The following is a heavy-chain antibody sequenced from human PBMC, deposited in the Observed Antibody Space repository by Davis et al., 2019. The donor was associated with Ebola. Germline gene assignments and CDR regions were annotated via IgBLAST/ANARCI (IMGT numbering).Heavy chain of an antibody. V-gene: IGHV3-23*01. CDR1: GFTFSTYT. CDR3: AKGGYFDSLEIDS. Sequence: GGSLRLSCAASGFTFSTYTMTWVRQAPGKGLEWVSAISGSGGTTYYAGSVKGRFTVSRDNSKKTMYLQMNSLRAEDTAVYYCAKGGYFDSLEIDSWGQGTLVTVSS. D-gene: IGHD3-9*01. J-gene: IGHJ4*02. CDR2: ISGSGGTT.